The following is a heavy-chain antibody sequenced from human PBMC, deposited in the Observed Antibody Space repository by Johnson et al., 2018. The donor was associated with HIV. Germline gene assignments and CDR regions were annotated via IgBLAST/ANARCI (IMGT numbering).Heavy chain of an antibody. V-gene: IGHV3-15*01. CDR1: GFTFSNAW. J-gene: IGHJ3*01. D-gene: IGHD6-19*01. Sequence: VQLVESGGGLVKPGGSLRLSCAASGFTFSNAWMSWVRQAPGKGLEWVGRIKSKTDGGTTDYAAPVKGRFIISRDETKNTLYLQRNSLRAEDTAVYYCAKYPASSHSDAFDLCGRGTMVTVSS. CDR2: IKSKTDGGTT. CDR3: AKYPASSHSDAFDL.